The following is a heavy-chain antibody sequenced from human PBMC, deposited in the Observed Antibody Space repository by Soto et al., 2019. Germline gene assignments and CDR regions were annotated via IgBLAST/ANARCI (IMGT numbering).Heavy chain of an antibody. CDR1: GGTFSSYA. V-gene: IGHV1-69*01. J-gene: IGHJ4*02. CDR2: IIPIFGTA. CDR3: ARAGRGYSYGNLGG. D-gene: IGHD5-18*01. Sequence: QVQLVQSGAEVKKPGSSVKVSCKASGGTFSSYAISWVRQAPGQGLEWMGGIIPIFGTANYPQKFQGRVTITADEPTSADYMELSSLRSEDTAVYYCARAGRGYSYGNLGGWGQGTLVTASS.